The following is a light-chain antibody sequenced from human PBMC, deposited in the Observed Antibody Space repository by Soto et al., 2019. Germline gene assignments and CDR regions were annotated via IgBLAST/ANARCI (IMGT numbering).Light chain of an antibody. V-gene: IGKV1-12*01. Sequence: DLQLTQSPSSVSASVGDRVTITCRASQNINSWLAWYQQKPGRAPKLLIYTVSNLQSGVPSRFSGSGSGTDFTLTISSLQPEDFATYYCQQANSFPRTFGQGTKLEIK. CDR3: QQANSFPRT. CDR1: QNINSW. J-gene: IGKJ2*01. CDR2: TVS.